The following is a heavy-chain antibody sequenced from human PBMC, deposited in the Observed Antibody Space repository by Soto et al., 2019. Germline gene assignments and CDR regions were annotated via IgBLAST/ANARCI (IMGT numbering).Heavy chain of an antibody. CDR1: GFTFTNYV. CDR2: ISGSGTTT. D-gene: IGHD6-13*01. CDR3: AISSYSTSIYS. V-gene: IGHV3-23*01. J-gene: IGHJ4*02. Sequence: EMQLLESGGDLVQPGGSLRLSCAASGFTFTNYVISWVRQAPGKGLEWVSGISGSGTTTYYADSVKGRFTISRDNSKSTLSLQLNSLRAEDTAVYYCAISSYSTSIYSWGQGTLVSVSS.